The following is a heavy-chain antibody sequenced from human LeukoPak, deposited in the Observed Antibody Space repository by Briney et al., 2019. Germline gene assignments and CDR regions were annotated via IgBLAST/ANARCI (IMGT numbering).Heavy chain of an antibody. J-gene: IGHJ5*02. Sequence: GGSLTLSCAVSGLTLSSYSMKWVRQATGKGLEWVSSISSSSCYIFYADSVKGRFTIPRDNAKNSLYLQMNSLRAEDTAVYYCARSPYDMWTGLSGPVWYDSSGYYFSWGQGTLVTVSS. CDR2: ISSSSCYI. CDR1: GLTLSSYS. V-gene: IGHV3-21*01. D-gene: IGHD3-22*01. CDR3: ARSPYDMWTGLSGPVWYDSSGYYFS.